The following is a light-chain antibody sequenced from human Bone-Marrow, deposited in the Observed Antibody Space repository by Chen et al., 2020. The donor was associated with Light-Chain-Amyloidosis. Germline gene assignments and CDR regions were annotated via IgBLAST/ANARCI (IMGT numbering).Light chain of an antibody. CDR2: GNS. J-gene: IGLJ1*01. CDR3: QSYDNSLSGNFV. V-gene: IGLV1-40*01. CDR1: NANIGASYD. Sequence: QSVLTQPPSLSGAPGQRVTIPCTGSNANIGASYDVHWYQQLPGTAPNLLIYGNSNRPSGVPDRCSGSKSDTSASLAITGLQAEDEADYYCQSYDNSLSGNFVFGTGTKVTVL.